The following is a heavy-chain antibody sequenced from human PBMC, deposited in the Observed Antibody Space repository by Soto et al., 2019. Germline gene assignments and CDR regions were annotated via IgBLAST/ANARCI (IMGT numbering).Heavy chain of an antibody. J-gene: IGHJ6*02. V-gene: IGHV5-51*01. CDR1: GYSFTNYW. CDR3: ARQISDSRRYYYGMDV. CDR2: IYPGDSDT. Sequence: HGESLKISCKGSGYSFTNYWIGWVRQMPGKGLEWMGIIYPGDSDTRYSPSFQGQVTISADKSISTAYLQWSSLKASDTAMYYCARQISDSRRYYYGMDVWGQGTTVTVSS. D-gene: IGHD3-22*01.